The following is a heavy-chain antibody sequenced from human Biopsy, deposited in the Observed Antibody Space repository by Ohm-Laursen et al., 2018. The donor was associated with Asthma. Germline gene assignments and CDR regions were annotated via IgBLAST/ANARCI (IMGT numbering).Heavy chain of an antibody. J-gene: IGHJ6*02. D-gene: IGHD3-10*01. Sequence: SVKVSCKTSGYTFNSAGITGVRQAPGQGLEWMGWISVYNGNTKVAQKLQDRVTMITDTSTSTAYMELRSLRSEDTAVYFCARAVDYSHYYGIDVWGQGTTVTVS. CDR1: GYTFNSAG. CDR2: ISVYNGNT. CDR3: ARAVDYSHYYGIDV. V-gene: IGHV1-18*01.